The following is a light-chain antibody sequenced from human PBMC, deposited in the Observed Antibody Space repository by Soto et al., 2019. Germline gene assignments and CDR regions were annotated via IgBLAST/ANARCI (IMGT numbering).Light chain of an antibody. V-gene: IGLV2-11*01. Sequence: QSALTQPRSVSGSPGQSVTISCTGTSSDVGGYNYVSWYQQHPGKAPKLMIYDVSKWPSGVPDRFSGSKSGNTASLTISGLQAEDEADYYCCSYAGNSLWVFGGRTKVTVL. CDR3: CSYAGNSLWV. CDR2: DVS. J-gene: IGLJ3*02. CDR1: SSDVGGYNY.